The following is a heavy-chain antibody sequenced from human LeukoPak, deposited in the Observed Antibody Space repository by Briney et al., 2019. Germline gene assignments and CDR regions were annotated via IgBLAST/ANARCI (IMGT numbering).Heavy chain of an antibody. CDR1: GFTFRSYG. CDR3: ARDRFLDTAMVTGTPGIPPDY. V-gene: IGHV3-33*01. Sequence: GRSLRLSCAASGFTFRSYGMHWVRQAPGKGLEWVAVIWYDGSNKYYADSVKGRFTISRDNSKNTLYLQMNSLRAEDTAVYYCARDRFLDTAMVTGTPGIPPDYWGQGTLVTVSS. CDR2: IWYDGSNK. J-gene: IGHJ4*02. D-gene: IGHD5-18*01.